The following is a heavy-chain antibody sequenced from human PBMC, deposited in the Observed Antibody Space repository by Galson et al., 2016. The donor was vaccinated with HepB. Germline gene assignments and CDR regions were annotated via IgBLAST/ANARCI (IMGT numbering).Heavy chain of an antibody. Sequence: SLRLSCAASGFTFSSYSMNWVRQAPGKGLEWVSYIGDTGSRIYYADSAKGRLTISRDNARNSLYMQMNSLRDDDTGVYYCARDVSPYASPPDYWGQGTLVTVSS. CDR3: ARDVSPYASPPDY. CDR2: IGDTGSRI. V-gene: IGHV3-48*02. D-gene: IGHD2-2*01. CDR1: GFTFSSYS. J-gene: IGHJ4*02.